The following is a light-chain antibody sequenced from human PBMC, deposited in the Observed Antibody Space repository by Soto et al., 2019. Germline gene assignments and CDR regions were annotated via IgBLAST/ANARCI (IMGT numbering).Light chain of an antibody. CDR1: SSDVGGYNY. J-gene: IGLJ1*01. Sequence: ALTQPASVSGSPGQSITISCTGTSSDVGGYNYVSWYQQHPGKAPKLLLYRSSHRPSGVPDRFSGSKSGTSASLAITGLQTDDEAAYFCQTSDSGLVGLIFGTGTKVTVL. CDR3: QTSDSGLVGLI. CDR2: RSS. V-gene: IGLV2-14*01.